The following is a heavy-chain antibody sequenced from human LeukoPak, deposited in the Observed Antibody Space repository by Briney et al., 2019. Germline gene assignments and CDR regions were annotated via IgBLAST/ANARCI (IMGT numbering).Heavy chain of an antibody. D-gene: IGHD3-9*01. CDR3: TTHLVQGLDYDILTGYYPFDY. Sequence: GGSLRLSCAASGFTFSSYGMHWVRQAPGKGLEWVAFIRYDGSNKYYADSVKGRFTISRDNSKNTLYLQMNSLKTEDTAVYYCTTHLVQGLDYDILTGYYPFDYWGQGTLVTVSS. J-gene: IGHJ4*02. CDR1: GFTFSSYG. CDR2: IRYDGSNK. V-gene: IGHV3-30*02.